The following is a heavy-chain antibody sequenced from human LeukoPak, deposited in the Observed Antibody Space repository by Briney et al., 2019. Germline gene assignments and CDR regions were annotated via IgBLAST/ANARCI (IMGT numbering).Heavy chain of an antibody. CDR2: ISYDGSNK. V-gene: IGHV3-30-3*01. CDR1: GFTFSDYY. J-gene: IGHJ4*02. CDR3: ARGGVYSSGSYYLYYFDY. Sequence: GGSLRLSCAASGFTFSDYYMSWIRQAPGKGLEWMALISYDGSNKYYADSVKGRFTISRDNSKNTLYLQMNSLRAEDTAVYYCARGGVYSSGSYYLYYFDYWGQGTLVTVSS. D-gene: IGHD6-19*01.